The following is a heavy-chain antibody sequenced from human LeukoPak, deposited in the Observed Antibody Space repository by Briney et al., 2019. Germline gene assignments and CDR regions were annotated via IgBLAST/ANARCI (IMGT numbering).Heavy chain of an antibody. D-gene: IGHD6-13*01. J-gene: IGHJ6*02. CDR2: FDPEDGET. CDR3: ATGAAAGTGRAYYYYYGMDV. V-gene: IGHV1-24*01. Sequence: ASVKVSCKVSGYTLTELSMHWVRQAPGKGLEWMGGFDPEDGETIYAQKFQGRVTMTEDTSTDTAYMELSGLRSEDTAVYYCATGAAAGTGRAYYYYYGMDVWGQGTTVTVSS. CDR1: GYTLTELS.